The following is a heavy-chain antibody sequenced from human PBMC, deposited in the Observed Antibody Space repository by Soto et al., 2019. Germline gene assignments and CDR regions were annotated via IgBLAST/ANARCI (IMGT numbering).Heavy chain of an antibody. J-gene: IGHJ3*02. D-gene: IGHD2-21*02. V-gene: IGHV3-30-3*01. CDR2: ISYDGSNK. CDR1: GFTFSSYA. Sequence: GGSLRLSCAASGFTFSSYAMHWVRQAPGKGLEWVAVISYDGSNKYYADSVKGRFTISRDNSKNTLYLQMNSLRAEDTAVYYCARDYCGGDCYAAFDIWGQGTMVTV. CDR3: ARDYCGGDCYAAFDI.